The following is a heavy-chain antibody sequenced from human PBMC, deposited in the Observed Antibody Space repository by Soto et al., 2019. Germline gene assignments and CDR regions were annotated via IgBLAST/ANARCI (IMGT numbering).Heavy chain of an antibody. V-gene: IGHV1-2*02. CDR2: INPATGAA. CDR1: GYPVTAYY. CDR3: ARGGGVGVAGSAAFDM. D-gene: IGHD3-3*01. Sequence: QLHLVQSGAVVKKPGASVTVSCSASGYPVTAYYMHWVRQAPGRGYEWMGGINPATGAAKYTQTFQGRVTMTRDTTTSTVFMELGGLSSEDTAVCYCARGGGVGVAGSAAFDMWGQGTLVTVSS. J-gene: IGHJ3*02.